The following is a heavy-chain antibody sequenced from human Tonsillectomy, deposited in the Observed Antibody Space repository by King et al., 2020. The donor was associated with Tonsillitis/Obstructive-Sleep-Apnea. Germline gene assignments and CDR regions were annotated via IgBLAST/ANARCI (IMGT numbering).Heavy chain of an antibody. J-gene: IGHJ3*02. CDR2: ISRSSSTI. CDR1: GFTFSSYS. Sequence: VQLVESGGGLVQPGGSLRLSCAASGFTFSSYSMNLVRQAPGKGLEWVSYISRSSSTIYYAGSVKGRFTSARDNAKNSLYLQMNSLRDEDTAVYYCARDRDYGDYVRGHAFDIWGQGTMVTVSS. CDR3: ARDRDYGDYVRGHAFDI. V-gene: IGHV3-48*02. D-gene: IGHD4-17*01.